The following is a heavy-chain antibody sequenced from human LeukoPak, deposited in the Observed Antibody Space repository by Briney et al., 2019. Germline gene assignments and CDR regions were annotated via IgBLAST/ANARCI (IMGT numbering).Heavy chain of an antibody. CDR3: ATIDFWSGYLGY. Sequence: SETLSLTCAVYGGSFSGYYWSWIRQPPGKGLEWIGEINHSGSTNYNPSLKSRVTISVDTSKNQFSLKLSSVTAADTAVYYCATIDFWSGYLGYWGQGTLVTVSS. J-gene: IGHJ4*02. D-gene: IGHD3-3*01. CDR2: INHSGST. CDR1: GGSFSGYY. V-gene: IGHV4-34*01.